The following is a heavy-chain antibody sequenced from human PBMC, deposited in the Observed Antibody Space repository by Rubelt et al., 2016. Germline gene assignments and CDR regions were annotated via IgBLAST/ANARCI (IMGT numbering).Heavy chain of an antibody. Sequence: EVQLLESGGGLVQPGGSLRLSCAASGFTFSSYAMSWVRQAPGKGLEWVSAISGSGGSTYYADSVKGRVTSSRDNCKDTLYLQRNSLGAEDTAGYYCAKVGGGRVGAFDYWGQGTLVTVSS. D-gene: IGHD1-26*01. V-gene: IGHV3-23*01. CDR1: GFTFSSYA. CDR3: AKVGGGRVGAFDY. J-gene: IGHJ4*02. CDR2: ISGSGGST.